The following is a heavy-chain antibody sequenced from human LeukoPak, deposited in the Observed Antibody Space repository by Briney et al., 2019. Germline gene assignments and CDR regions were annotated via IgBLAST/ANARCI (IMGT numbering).Heavy chain of an antibody. J-gene: IGHJ4*02. Sequence: PSETLSLTCTVSGGSISGYYWSWLRQPPGKGLEWIGYIYYSGSTNYNPSLTSRVTISVDTSKNQFSLKLSSVTAADTAVYYCAREALGIDYWGQGTLVTVSS. CDR2: IYYSGST. V-gene: IGHV4-59*01. CDR1: GGSISGYY. D-gene: IGHD7-27*01. CDR3: AREALGIDY.